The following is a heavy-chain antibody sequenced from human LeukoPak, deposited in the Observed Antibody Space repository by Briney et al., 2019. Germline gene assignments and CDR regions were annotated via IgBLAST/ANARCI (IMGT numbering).Heavy chain of an antibody. CDR3: ARELWLRSKAAAGSGGFDP. J-gene: IGHJ5*02. CDR2: INPDICGT. V-gene: IGHV1-2*02. Sequence: ASVKVSCKASGYTFTGYYMHWVRQAPGQGLEWMGWINPDICGTNYAQKFQGRVTMTRDTSISTAYMELSRLRSDDTAVYYCARELWLRSKAAAGSGGFDPWGQGTLVTVSS. D-gene: IGHD6-13*01. CDR1: GYTFTGYY.